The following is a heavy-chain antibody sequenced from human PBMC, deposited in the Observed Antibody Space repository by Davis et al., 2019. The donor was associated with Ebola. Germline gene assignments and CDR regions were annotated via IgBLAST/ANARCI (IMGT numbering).Heavy chain of an antibody. Sequence: GGSLRLSCTVSGFTFKTDWMTWVRQAPGKGLECVANIKPDGSVTNYLDSVKGRFTISRDNAKDSLYLQMNSLRAEDTAVYFCARWVQDGYWGQGTLVTVSS. V-gene: IGHV3-7*03. CDR1: GFTFKTDW. J-gene: IGHJ4*02. CDR3: ARWVQDGY. CDR2: IKPDGSVT. D-gene: IGHD4/OR15-4a*01.